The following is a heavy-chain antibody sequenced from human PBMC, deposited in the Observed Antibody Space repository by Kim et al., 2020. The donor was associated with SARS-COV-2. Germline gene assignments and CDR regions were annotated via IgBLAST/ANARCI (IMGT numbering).Heavy chain of an antibody. V-gene: IGHV7-4-1*02. D-gene: IGHD1-26*01. CDR1: GYTFTSYA. CDR3: AREPLLDYSGSWHFDY. CDR2: INTNTGNP. Sequence: ASVKVSCKASGYTFTSYAMNWVRQAPGQGLEWMGWINTNTGNPTYAQGFTARFVFSLDTSVSTAYLQISSLKAEDTAVYYCAREPLLDYSGSWHFDYWGQGTLVTVSS. J-gene: IGHJ4*02.